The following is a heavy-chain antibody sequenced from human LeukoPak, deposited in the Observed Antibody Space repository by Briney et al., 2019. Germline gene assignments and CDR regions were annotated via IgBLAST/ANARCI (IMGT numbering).Heavy chain of an antibody. J-gene: IGHJ3*02. CDR1: GFTFSSYW. D-gene: IGHD6-13*01. Sequence: GGSLRLSCAASGFTFSSYWMSWVRQAPGKGLEWVANIKQDGSEKYYVDSVKGRFTISRDNAKNTLYLQMNSLRAEDTAVYYCAKEFGSSWSSPGAFDIWGQGTMVTVSS. CDR2: IKQDGSEK. CDR3: AKEFGSSWSSPGAFDI. V-gene: IGHV3-7*01.